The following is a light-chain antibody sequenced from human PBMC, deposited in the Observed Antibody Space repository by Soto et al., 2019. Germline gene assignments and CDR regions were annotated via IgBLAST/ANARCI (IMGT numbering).Light chain of an antibody. CDR3: QQYNNWPRT. CDR1: QSVSNN. V-gene: IGKV3-15*01. Sequence: EIVMTQSPATLSVSPGERATLSCRARQSVSNNLAWYQQKPGQPPRLLIYGASTRATDIPVRFSGSRSGTDFTLTISSLQSEDFAAYYCQQYNNWPRTFGQGTKVEIK. J-gene: IGKJ1*01. CDR2: GAS.